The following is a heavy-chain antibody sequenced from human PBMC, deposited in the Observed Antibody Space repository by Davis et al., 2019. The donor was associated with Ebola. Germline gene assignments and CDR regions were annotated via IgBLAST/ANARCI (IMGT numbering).Heavy chain of an antibody. V-gene: IGHV3-53*05. CDR2: IYDHST. D-gene: IGHD6-19*01. CDR3: ATTQWLREFDN. Sequence: GGSLTLSCAASGFTVSSNHMSWVRQAPGKGLEWVSVIYDHSTAYADSVRGRFIISRDKSNNTLYLEMNSLRIDDTAVYYCATTQWLREFDNWGQGTLVTVSS. J-gene: IGHJ4*02. CDR1: GFTVSSNH.